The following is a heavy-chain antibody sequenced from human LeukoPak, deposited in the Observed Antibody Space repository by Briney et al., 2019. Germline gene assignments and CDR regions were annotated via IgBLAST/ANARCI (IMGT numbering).Heavy chain of an antibody. CDR2: IYYSGST. V-gene: IGHV4-39*01. CDR3: ARGRMWAAAEKAY. CDR1: GGSISSSSYY. Sequence: SETLSLTCTVSGGSISSSSYYWGWIRQPPGNGLEWIGSIYYSGSTYYNPSLKSRVTISVDTSKNQFSLKLRSVTAADTAVYYCARGRMWAAAEKAYWGQGTLVTVSS. D-gene: IGHD6-13*01. J-gene: IGHJ4*02.